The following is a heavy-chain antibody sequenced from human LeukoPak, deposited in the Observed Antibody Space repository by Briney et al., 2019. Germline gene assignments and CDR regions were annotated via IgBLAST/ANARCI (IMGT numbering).Heavy chain of an antibody. CDR2: ISSSSSYI. Sequence: GGSLRLSCAASGFTFSSYSMNWVRQAPGKGLEWVSSISSSSSYIYYADSVKGRFTISRDNAKNSLYLQMNSLRAEDTAVYYCAREGGSSSTPPVWGQGTLVTVSS. V-gene: IGHV3-21*01. D-gene: IGHD6-6*01. CDR3: AREGGSSSTPPV. CDR1: GFTFSSYS. J-gene: IGHJ4*02.